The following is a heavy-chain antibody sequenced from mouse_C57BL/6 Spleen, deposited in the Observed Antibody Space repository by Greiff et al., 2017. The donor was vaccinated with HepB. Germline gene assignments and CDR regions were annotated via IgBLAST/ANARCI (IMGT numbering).Heavy chain of an antibody. D-gene: IGHD3-1*01. V-gene: IGHV1-50*01. CDR3: ARKAPSGYIDY. J-gene: IGHJ2*02. CDR1: GYTFTSYW. Sequence: QVQLQQPGAELVKPGASVKLSCKASGYTFTSYWMQWVKQRPGQGLEWIGEIDPSDSYTNYNQKFKGKATLTVDTSSSTAYMQLSSLTSEVSAVYYWARKAPSGYIDYWGQGTSLTVSS. CDR2: IDPSDSYT.